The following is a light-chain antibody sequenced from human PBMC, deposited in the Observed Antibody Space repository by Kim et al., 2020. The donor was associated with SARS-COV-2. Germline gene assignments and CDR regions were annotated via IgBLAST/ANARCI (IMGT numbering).Light chain of an antibody. CDR1: KLGDKY. CDR2: QDS. V-gene: IGLV3-1*01. Sequence: SVSPGQTASITCSGDKLGDKYACWYQQKPGQSPVLVIYQDSKRPSGIPERFSGANSGNTATLTISGTQAMDEADYYCQAWDSSTYVFGTGTKGTVL. J-gene: IGLJ1*01. CDR3: QAWDSSTYV.